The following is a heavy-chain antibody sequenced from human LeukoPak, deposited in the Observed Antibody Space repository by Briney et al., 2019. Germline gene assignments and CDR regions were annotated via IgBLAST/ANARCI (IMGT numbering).Heavy chain of an antibody. CDR1: GYTFTGYY. J-gene: IGHJ4*02. D-gene: IGHD5-12*01. CDR3: ARDIAQWVRLFDY. CDR2: INPNSGGI. V-gene: IGHV1-2*02. Sequence: ASVKVSCKASGYTFTGYYMHWVRQGPGQGLEWMGWINPNSGGINYAQKFQGRVTMTRDTSINTAYMELSRLRSDDTAVYYCARDIAQWVRLFDYWGQGTLVTVSS.